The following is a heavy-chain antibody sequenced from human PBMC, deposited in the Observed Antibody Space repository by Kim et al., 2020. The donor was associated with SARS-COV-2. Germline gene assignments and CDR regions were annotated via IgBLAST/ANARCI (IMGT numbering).Heavy chain of an antibody. CDR3: AKDIVVVAATPHDAFDI. Sequence: GGSLRLSCAASGFTFSSYAMSWVRQAPGKGLEWVSAISGSGGSTYYADSVKGRFTISRDNSKNTLYLQMNSLRAEDTAVYYCAKDIVVVAATPHDAFDIWGQGTMVTVSS. D-gene: IGHD2-15*01. CDR1: GFTFSSYA. J-gene: IGHJ3*02. CDR2: ISGSGGST. V-gene: IGHV3-23*01.